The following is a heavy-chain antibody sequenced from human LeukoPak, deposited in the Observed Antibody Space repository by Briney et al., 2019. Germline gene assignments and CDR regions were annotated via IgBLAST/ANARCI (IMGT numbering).Heavy chain of an antibody. V-gene: IGHV4-34*01. CDR2: TNHSGST. J-gene: IGHJ4*02. CDR3: ARAPFDY. CDR1: GGSCSGYY. Sequence: SETPSLTCAVYGGSCSGYYWSCIRHPPGKGLEWIGETNHSGSTNYNPSLKSRATISGDTSKNQFSLKLSSVTAADTAVYYCARAPFDYWGQGTLVSVSS.